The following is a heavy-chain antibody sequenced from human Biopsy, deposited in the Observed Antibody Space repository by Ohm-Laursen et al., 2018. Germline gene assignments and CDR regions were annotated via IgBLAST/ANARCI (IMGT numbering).Heavy chain of an antibody. D-gene: IGHD3-10*01. CDR1: GFTFSASA. CDR2: IRSKAKSYAT. CDR3: TLERAGFDN. Sequence: SLRLSCAASGFTFSASAVHWVRQASGKGLEWVGRIRSKAKSYATAYAASVTGRFTISRDDSKNTTYLQMNSLKTEDTAVYYCTLERAGFDNWGQGTLVTASS. J-gene: IGHJ4*02. V-gene: IGHV3-73*01.